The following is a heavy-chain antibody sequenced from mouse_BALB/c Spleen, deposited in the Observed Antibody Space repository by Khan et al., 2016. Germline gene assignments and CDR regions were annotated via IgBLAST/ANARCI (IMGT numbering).Heavy chain of an antibody. D-gene: IGHD1-2*01. V-gene: IGHV1-69*02. J-gene: IGHJ1*01. CDR3: GTTATGYFDG. CDR1: GYTFTSYW. CDR2: IYPSDSYT. Sequence: QVQLQQPGAELVRPGASVKLSCKASGYTFTSYWINWVKQRPGQGLEWIGNIYPSDSYTNYNQKFKDKATLTVDKSSSTAYMQLSSPTSEDSAVYYCGTTATGYFDGWGAGTTVTVSS.